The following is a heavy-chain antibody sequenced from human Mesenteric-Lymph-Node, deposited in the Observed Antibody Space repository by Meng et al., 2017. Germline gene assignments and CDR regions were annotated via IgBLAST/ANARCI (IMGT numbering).Heavy chain of an antibody. J-gene: IGHJ3*02. CDR1: GGSFSGYY. CDR3: ARKRDYYDSSGHDAFDI. V-gene: IGHV4-34*01. CDR2: INHSGST. D-gene: IGHD3-22*01. Sequence: LRLSCAVYGGSFSGYYWSWIRQPPGKGLEWIGEINHSGSTNYNPSLKSRVTISVDTSKNQFSLKLSSVTAADTAVYYCARKRDYYDSSGHDAFDIWGQGTMVTVSS.